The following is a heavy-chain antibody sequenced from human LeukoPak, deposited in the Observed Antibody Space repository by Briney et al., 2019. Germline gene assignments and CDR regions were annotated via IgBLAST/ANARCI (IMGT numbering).Heavy chain of an antibody. CDR3: ATGPRNYYFDC. J-gene: IGHJ4*02. CDR1: GFTFSIYW. CDR2: IYSGGST. V-gene: IGHV3-66*01. Sequence: GGSLRLSCAASGFTFSIYWMSWVRQAPGKGLEWVSVIYSGGSTYYADSVKGRFTISRDNSKNTLYLQVNSLRAEDTAVYYCATGPRNYYFDCWGQGTLVTVSS.